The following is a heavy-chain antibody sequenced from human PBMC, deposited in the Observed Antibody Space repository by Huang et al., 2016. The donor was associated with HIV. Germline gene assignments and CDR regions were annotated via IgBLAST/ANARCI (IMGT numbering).Heavy chain of an antibody. CDR3: ATLPPVNYGRSGGRVRDY. D-gene: IGHD2-15*01. V-gene: IGHV1-8*01. J-gene: IGHJ4*02. Sequence: QVQLVQSGAEVKKPGASVKVSCKASGYTFSNYDINWVRQAPGQGLEWMGWMNPNRGNTGYARKFQGRVTMTRSTSISTAYMERSRRRFEDTAVYYCATLPPVNYGRSGGRVRDYWGQGSLVTVSS. CDR1: GYTFSNYD. CDR2: MNPNRGNT.